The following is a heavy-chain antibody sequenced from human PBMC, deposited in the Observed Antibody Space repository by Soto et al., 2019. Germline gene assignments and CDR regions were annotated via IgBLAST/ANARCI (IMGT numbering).Heavy chain of an antibody. D-gene: IGHD6-25*01. J-gene: IGHJ5*02. Sequence: ETLSLTCTASGGSITSSSHFWGWVRQPPGKGLEWIGTIYFTGNTYYTPSLKSRLTMSIDTSKNEFSLRLNSVTAADTAVYYCAGQTFTIAAASYGRSNWFDPWGPGTLVTVSS. CDR3: AGQTFTIAAASYGRSNWFDP. CDR1: GGSITSSSHF. CDR2: IYFTGNT. V-gene: IGHV4-39*01.